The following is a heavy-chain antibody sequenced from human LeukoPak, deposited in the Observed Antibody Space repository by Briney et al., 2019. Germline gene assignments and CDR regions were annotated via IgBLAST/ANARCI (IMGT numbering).Heavy chain of an antibody. CDR3: ARVQVPAVIKSLGRVKYRYYYMDV. CDR2: INHSGST. CDR1: GGSFSGYY. D-gene: IGHD2-2*01. J-gene: IGHJ6*03. V-gene: IGHV4-34*01. Sequence: SETLSLTCAVYGGSFSGYYWSWIRQPPGKGLEWIGEINHSGSTNYNPSLKSRVTISVDTSKNQFSLKLSSVTAADTAVYYCARVQVPAVIKSLGRVKYRYYYMDVWGKGTTVTVSS.